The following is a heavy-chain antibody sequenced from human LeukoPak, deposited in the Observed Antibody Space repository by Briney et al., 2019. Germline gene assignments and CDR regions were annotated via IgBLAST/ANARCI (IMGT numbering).Heavy chain of an antibody. D-gene: IGHD3-22*01. CDR3: ARDYDSSGYSDAFDI. CDR1: GFTFDDYG. J-gene: IGHJ3*02. CDR2: INWNGGST. V-gene: IGHV3-20*04. Sequence: GGSLRLSCAASGFTFDDYGMSWVRQAPGKGLEWVSGINWNGGSTGYADSVKGRFTISRDNAKNSLYLQMNSLRAEDTALYYCARDYDSSGYSDAFDIWGKGRMVTVSS.